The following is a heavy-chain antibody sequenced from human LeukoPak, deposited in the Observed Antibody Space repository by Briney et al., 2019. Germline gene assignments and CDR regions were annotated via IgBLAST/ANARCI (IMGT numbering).Heavy chain of an antibody. Sequence: ASVKVSCKASGYTFTSYYMHWVRQAPGQGLEWMGIINPSGGSTSYAQKFQGRVTMTRDMSTSTVYMELSSLRSEDTAVYYCARGIRFDYDFWSGYYYYFDYWGQGTLVTVSS. CDR2: INPSGGST. CDR3: ARGIRFDYDFWSGYYYYFDY. CDR1: GYTFTSYY. D-gene: IGHD3-3*01. V-gene: IGHV1-46*01. J-gene: IGHJ4*02.